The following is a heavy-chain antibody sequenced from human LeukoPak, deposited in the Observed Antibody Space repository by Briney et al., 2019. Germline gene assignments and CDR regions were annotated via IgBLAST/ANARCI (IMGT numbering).Heavy chain of an antibody. CDR3: ANSRIARLGIMGYWYFDL. CDR2: ISGSGGST. Sequence: PGGSLRLSCAASGFTFSSYAMSWVRQAPGKGLEWVSAISGSGGSTYYADSVKGRFTISRDNSKNTLYLQMNSLRAEDTAVYYCANSRIARLGIMGYWYFDLWGRGTLVTVSS. D-gene: IGHD7-27*01. V-gene: IGHV3-23*01. CDR1: GFTFSSYA. J-gene: IGHJ2*01.